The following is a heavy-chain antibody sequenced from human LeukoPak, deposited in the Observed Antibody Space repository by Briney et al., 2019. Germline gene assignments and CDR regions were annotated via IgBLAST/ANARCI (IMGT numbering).Heavy chain of an antibody. CDR1: GFTFSDYY. CDR2: ISNTGHTK. V-gene: IGHV3-11*01. Sequence: GGSLRLSCAASGFTFSDYYMSWIRQAPGKGLEWVSYISNTGHTKYYADSVMGRLTISRDNAKKSLYLQMNTLRVGDTAVYYCAKTDYGGNLGFDIWGQGTMVTVSS. J-gene: IGHJ3*02. D-gene: IGHD4-23*01. CDR3: AKTDYGGNLGFDI.